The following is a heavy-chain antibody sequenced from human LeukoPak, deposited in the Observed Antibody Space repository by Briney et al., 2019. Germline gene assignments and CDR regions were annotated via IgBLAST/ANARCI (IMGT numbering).Heavy chain of an antibody. CDR3: AREAGDDILTGYHAFDI. V-gene: IGHV4-59*01. Sequence: PSETLSLTCTVSGGSISSYYWSWIRQPPGKGLEWIGYIYYSGSTNYNPSLKSRVTISVDTSKNQFSLKLSSVTAADTAVYYCAREAGDDILTGYHAFDIWGQGTMVTVSS. CDR1: GGSISSYY. J-gene: IGHJ3*02. D-gene: IGHD3-9*01. CDR2: IYYSGST.